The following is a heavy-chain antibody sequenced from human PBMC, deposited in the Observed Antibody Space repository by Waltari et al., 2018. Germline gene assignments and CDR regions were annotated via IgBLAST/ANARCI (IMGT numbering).Heavy chain of an antibody. D-gene: IGHD2-2*02. CDR1: GYTLTELS. J-gene: IGHJ1*01. CDR2: LDPEDGET. V-gene: IGHV1-24*01. CDR3: ATELSQLLYGRDTYFHH. Sequence: QVQLVQSGAEVKKPGASVKVSCKASGYTLTELSMHWVRQAPGKGLEWRGGLDPEDGETIDAQKFQGRVSMTEDTSTDTAYMELSSLRSEDSAVYYCATELSQLLYGRDTYFHHWGQGTLVTVSS.